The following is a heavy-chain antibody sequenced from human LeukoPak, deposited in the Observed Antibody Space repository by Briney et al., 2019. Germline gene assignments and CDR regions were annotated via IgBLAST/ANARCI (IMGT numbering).Heavy chain of an antibody. D-gene: IGHD2-2*01. Sequence: SETLSLTCTVSGSISSYYWSWIRQPPGKGLEWIGYIYTSGSTNYNPSLKSRVTISVDTSKNQFSLDLSSVTAADTAVYYCARQKCTSTSCLTKDAFDIWGQGTMVTVSS. V-gene: IGHV4-4*09. J-gene: IGHJ3*02. CDR1: GSISSYY. CDR2: IYTSGST. CDR3: ARQKCTSTSCLTKDAFDI.